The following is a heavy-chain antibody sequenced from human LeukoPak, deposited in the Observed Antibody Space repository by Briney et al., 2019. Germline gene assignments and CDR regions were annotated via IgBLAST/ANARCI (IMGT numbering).Heavy chain of an antibody. J-gene: IGHJ6*02. D-gene: IGHD1/OR15-1a*01. CDR2: ISSSGSTI. CDR3: ARSPPLEQNYYYGMDV. Sequence: GGSLRLSCAASGFTFSSYEMNWVRQAPGKGLEWVSYISSSGSTIYYADSVKGRFTISRDNAKNSLYLQMNSLRAEDTAVYYCARSPPLEQNYYYGMDVWGQGTTVTVSS. V-gene: IGHV3-48*03. CDR1: GFTFSSYE.